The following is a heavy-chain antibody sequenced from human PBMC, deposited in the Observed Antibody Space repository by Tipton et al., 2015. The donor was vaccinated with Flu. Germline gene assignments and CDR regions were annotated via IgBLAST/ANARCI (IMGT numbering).Heavy chain of an antibody. CDR3: VKDIIDTGGYHYGSAFAV. CDR2: IHYSGST. V-gene: IGHV4-59*01. CDR1: GASISSYY. J-gene: IGHJ3*01. D-gene: IGHD3-22*01. Sequence: TLSLTCTVSGASISSYYWSWIRQPPGRGLEWIGYIHYSGSTNYIPSLKSRVTMSLDTSKNQLSLKLSSVTAADTAVYYCVKDIIDTGGYHYGSAFAVWGQGTMVTVSS.